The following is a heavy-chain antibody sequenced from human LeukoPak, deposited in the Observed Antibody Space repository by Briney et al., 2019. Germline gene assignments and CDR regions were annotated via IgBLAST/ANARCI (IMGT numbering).Heavy chain of an antibody. CDR2: ISYDGSNK. D-gene: IGHD1-26*01. CDR1: GFTFSSYG. CDR3: AKDWSGSYRATDDAFDI. J-gene: IGHJ3*02. V-gene: IGHV3-30*18. Sequence: GRSLRLSCAASGFTFSSYGMHWVRQAPGKGLEWVAVISYDGSNKYYADSVKGRFTISRDNSKNTLYLQMNSLRAEDTAVYYCAKDWSGSYRATDDAFDIWGQGTMVTVSS.